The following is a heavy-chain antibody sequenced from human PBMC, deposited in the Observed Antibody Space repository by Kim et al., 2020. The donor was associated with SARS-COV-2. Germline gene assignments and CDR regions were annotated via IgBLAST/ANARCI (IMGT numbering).Heavy chain of an antibody. Sequence: GGSLRLSCAASGFTLSHYAMSWVRLPPGKGLEWVSGIGDTTFYADSVEGRFTISRDNSKNTLYLQMNSRRADDTAGYYCAKGGDGEWPHWGQGTQVPVSS. CDR1: GFTLSHYA. CDR3: AKGGDGEWPH. D-gene: IGHD3-10*01. CDR2: IGDTT. V-gene: IGHV3-23*01. J-gene: IGHJ4*02.